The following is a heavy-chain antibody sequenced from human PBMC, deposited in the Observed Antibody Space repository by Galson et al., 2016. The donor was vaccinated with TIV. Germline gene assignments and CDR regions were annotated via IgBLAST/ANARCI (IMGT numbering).Heavy chain of an antibody. V-gene: IGHV1-2*06. CDR2: INPNSGAT. CDR3: ARSYYYDSSAYYFDY. D-gene: IGHD3-22*01. CDR1: GGTFNIYA. J-gene: IGHJ4*02. Sequence: SVKVSCKASGGTFNIYAISWVRQAPGQGLEWMGRINPNSGATDYAQKFQGRVTMTRDTSISTAYMELSRLTYDDTAVYYCARSYYYDSSAYYFDYWGQGTLVTVSS.